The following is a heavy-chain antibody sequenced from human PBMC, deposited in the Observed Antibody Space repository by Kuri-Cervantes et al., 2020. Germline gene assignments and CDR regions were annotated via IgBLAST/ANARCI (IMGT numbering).Heavy chain of an antibody. J-gene: IGHJ4*02. Sequence: ASVKVSCKASGYTFTSYDINWVRQATGQGLEWMGIINPSGGSTSYAQKFQGRVTMTRDTSTSTVYMELSSLRSEDTAVYYCARAYFDWAPHFDYWGQGTLVTVSS. CDR1: GYTFTSYD. V-gene: IGHV1-46*01. CDR3: ARAYFDWAPHFDY. D-gene: IGHD3-9*01. CDR2: INPSGGST.